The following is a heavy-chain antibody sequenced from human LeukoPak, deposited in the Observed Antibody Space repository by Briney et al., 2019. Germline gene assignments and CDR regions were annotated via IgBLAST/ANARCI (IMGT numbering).Heavy chain of an antibody. V-gene: IGHV4-61*01. CDR2: IYYSGST. J-gene: IGHJ6*04. Sequence: SETLSLTCTVSGGSVSSGSYYWSWIRQPPGKGLEWIGYIYYSGSTNYNPSLKSRVTISVDTSKNQFSLKLSSVTAADTAVYYCASEKNIVMVGSYGMDVWGKGTTVTVSS. CDR1: GGSVSSGSYY. D-gene: IGHD2-15*01. CDR3: ASEKNIVMVGSYGMDV.